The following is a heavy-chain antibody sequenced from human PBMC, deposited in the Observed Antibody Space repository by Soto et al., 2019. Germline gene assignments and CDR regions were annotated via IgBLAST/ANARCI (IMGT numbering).Heavy chain of an antibody. J-gene: IGHJ4*02. CDR1: GGSISSGDYY. CDR3: ARVHHYYDSSGYYFVFDY. Sequence: PSETLSLTCTVSGGSISSGDYYWSWIRQPPGKGLEWIGYIYYSGSTYYNPSLKSRVTISVDTSKNQFSLKLSSVTAADTAVYYCARVHHYYDSSGYYFVFDYWGQGTLVTVSS. D-gene: IGHD3-22*01. V-gene: IGHV4-30-4*01. CDR2: IYYSGST.